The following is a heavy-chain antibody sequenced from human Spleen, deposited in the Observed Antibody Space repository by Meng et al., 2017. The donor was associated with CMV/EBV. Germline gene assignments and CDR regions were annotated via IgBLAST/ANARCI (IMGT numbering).Heavy chain of an antibody. CDR3: ARGRRVEMATIRHRRWDSFDY. CDR2: INHSGST. V-gene: IGHV4-34*01. J-gene: IGHJ4*02. CDR1: GYY. Sequence: GYYWSWIRQPPGKGQEWIGEINHSGSTNYNPPLKSRVTISVDTSKNQFSLKLSSVTAADTAVYYCARGRRVEMATIRHRRWDSFDYWGQGTLVTVSS. D-gene: IGHD5-24*01.